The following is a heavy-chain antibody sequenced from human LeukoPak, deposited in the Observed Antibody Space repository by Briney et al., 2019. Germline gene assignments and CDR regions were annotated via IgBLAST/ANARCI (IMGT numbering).Heavy chain of an antibody. J-gene: IGHJ4*02. CDR3: AKDGGGPPYFDY. D-gene: IGHD3-16*01. V-gene: IGHV3-30*02. CDR1: GFTFSSYG. CDR2: IRYDGSNK. Sequence: GGSLRLSCAASGFTFSSYGMHWARQAPGKGLEWVAFIRYDGSNKYYADSVKGRFTISRDNSKNTLYLQMNSLRAEDTAVYYCAKDGGGPPYFDYWGQGTLVTVSS.